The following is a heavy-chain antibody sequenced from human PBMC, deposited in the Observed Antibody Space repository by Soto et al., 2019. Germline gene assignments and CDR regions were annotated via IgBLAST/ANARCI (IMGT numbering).Heavy chain of an antibody. V-gene: IGHV4-59*01. CDR1: GGSISSYY. CDR3: ARLMWDEYGGIFDP. J-gene: IGHJ5*02. Sequence: SETLSLTCTVSGGSISSYYWSWIRQPPGKGLEWIGYIYYSGSTNYNPSLKSRVTISVDTSKNQFSLKLSSVTAADTAVYYCARLMWDEYGGIFDPWGQRNLVTVSS. CDR2: IYYSGST. D-gene: IGHD2-15*01.